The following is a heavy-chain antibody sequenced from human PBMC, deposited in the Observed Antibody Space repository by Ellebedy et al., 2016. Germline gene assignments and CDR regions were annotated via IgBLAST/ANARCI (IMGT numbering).Heavy chain of an antibody. J-gene: IGHJ4*02. CDR1: GFTFSSYA. CDR2: ISGSGGST. CDR3: ARGSKQQRRPFDY. V-gene: IGHV3-23*01. D-gene: IGHD6-13*01. Sequence: GGSLRLXCAASGFTFSSYAMSWVRQAPGKGLEWASAISGSGGSTYYADSVKGRFTISRDNSKNTLYLQMNSLRAEDTAVYYCARGSKQQRRPFDYWGQGTLVTVSS.